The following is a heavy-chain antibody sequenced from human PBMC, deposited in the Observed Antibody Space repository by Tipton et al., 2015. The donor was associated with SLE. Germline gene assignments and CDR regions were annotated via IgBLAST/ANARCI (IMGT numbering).Heavy chain of an antibody. V-gene: IGHV3-7*01. D-gene: IGHD4-17*01. J-gene: IGHJ4*02. CDR3: ARDPAYGALDY. Sequence: SLRLSCAATGFTFSSSYMSWVRLAPGKGLEWVAIIKEDGSETNYVDSVKGRFTISRDNAKNSLFLQMNSLRVEDTALYYCARDPAYGALDYWGQGTMVTVSS. CDR1: GFTFSSSY. CDR2: IKEDGSET.